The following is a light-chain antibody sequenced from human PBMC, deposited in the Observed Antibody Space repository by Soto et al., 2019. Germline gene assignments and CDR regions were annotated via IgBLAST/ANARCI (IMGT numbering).Light chain of an antibody. CDR1: SGSVSTSYY. CDR2: NTN. J-gene: IGLJ3*02. V-gene: IGLV8-61*01. CDR3: VLYMGSGILWV. Sequence: QAVVTQEPSFSVSPGGTVTLTCGLSSGSVSTSYYPSWYQQTPGQAPRTLIYNTNTRSSGVPDRFSGSILGNKAALTITGAQADDESEYYCVLYMGSGILWVFGGGTKLTVL.